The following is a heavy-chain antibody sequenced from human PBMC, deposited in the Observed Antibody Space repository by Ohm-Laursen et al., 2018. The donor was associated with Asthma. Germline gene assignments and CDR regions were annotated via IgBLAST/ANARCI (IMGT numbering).Heavy chain of an antibody. CDR2: IIPIFGTA. J-gene: IGHJ6*02. D-gene: IGHD4-17*01. CDR3: ARGPTVTMHYYYYYGMDV. Sequence: SVKVSCKASGYSLSSYAISWVRQAPGQGLEWMGGIIPIFGTANYAQKFQGRVTITADESTSTAYMELSSLRSEDTAVYYCARGPTVTMHYYYYYGMDVWGQGTTVTVSS. V-gene: IGHV1-69*13. CDR1: GYSLSSYA.